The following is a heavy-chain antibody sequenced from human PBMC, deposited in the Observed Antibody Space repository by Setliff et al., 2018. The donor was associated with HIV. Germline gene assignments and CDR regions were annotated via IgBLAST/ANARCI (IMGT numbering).Heavy chain of an antibody. CDR2: IHHTGYI. D-gene: IGHD4-17*01. CDR3: AAFFVTPLMTQDF. J-gene: IGHJ4*02. V-gene: IGHV4-34*01. Sequence: PSETLSLTCAVYGGPSTDHYWNWIRQSPGMGLEWIAEIHHTGYINYNPSLRSRVSVSRDMSINQFSLRLSSVTAADAAVYYCAAFFVTPLMTQDFWGQGTLVTVSS. CDR1: GGPSTDHY.